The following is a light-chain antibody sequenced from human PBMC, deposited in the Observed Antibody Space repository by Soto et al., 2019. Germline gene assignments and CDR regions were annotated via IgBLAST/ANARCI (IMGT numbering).Light chain of an antibody. CDR3: QQYHNWPLYT. V-gene: IGKV3-15*01. CDR1: QSVGSN. J-gene: IGKJ2*01. CDR2: GTS. Sequence: EIVMTQSPATLSVSLGERATLSCRASQSVGSNLAWFQQTPGQAPRLLIFGTSTRATGIPARFSGSGAGTEFTLTISSLQSGDLGVYYCQQYHNWPLYTFGQGTKLEIE.